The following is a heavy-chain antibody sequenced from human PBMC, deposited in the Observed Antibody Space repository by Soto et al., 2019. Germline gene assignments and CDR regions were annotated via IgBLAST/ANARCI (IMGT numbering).Heavy chain of an antibody. CDR2: INPNNGAT. CDR1: RYILTAYF. CDR3: ASHDAGARFDP. D-gene: IGHD1-1*01. V-gene: IGHV1-2*02. J-gene: IGHJ5*02. Sequence: QVQLVQSGAEVKKPGASVKVSCKAPRYILTAYFMPWVRQAPGQGLEWMGWINPNNGATHYGLSFQGRVTMTRDTSISTAYMELSSLRSDDTAVYYCASHDAGARFDPWGQGTLVLVSS.